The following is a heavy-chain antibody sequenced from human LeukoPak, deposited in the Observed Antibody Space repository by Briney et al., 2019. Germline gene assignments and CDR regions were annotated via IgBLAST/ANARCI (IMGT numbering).Heavy chain of an antibody. J-gene: IGHJ4*02. CDR2: IVGSGGST. Sequence: GGSLRLSCAASGFTFSNYAMSWVRQAPGKGLEWVSAIVGSGGSTYYADSVKGRFTISRDNSKNTLFLQMNSLRVEDTALYYCSKWGDYDVLTGYYDSDFWGQGTLVTVSS. CDR3: SKWGDYDVLTGYYDSDF. D-gene: IGHD3-9*01. CDR1: GFTFSNYA. V-gene: IGHV3-23*01.